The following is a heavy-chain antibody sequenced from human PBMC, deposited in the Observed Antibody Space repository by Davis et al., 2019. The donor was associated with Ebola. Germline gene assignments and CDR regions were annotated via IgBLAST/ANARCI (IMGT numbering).Heavy chain of an antibody. Sequence: ASVKVSCKASGYTFTTYDINWVRQATGQGLEWLGWMNPSSGNTGYAQKFQGRVTITRDTSINTAYMELSSLTSDDTAVYYCTRDLETEKSYFDYWGQGTLVTVSS. D-gene: IGHD1-14*01. CDR3: TRDLETEKSYFDY. J-gene: IGHJ4*02. CDR2: MNPSSGNT. V-gene: IGHV1-8*03. CDR1: GYTFTTYD.